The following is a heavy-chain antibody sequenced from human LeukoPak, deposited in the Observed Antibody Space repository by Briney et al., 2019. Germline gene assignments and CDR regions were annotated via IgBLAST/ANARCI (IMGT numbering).Heavy chain of an antibody. CDR3: AREGYCSGTSCYNFNY. CDR2: INHSGSS. Sequence: SETLSLTCAVYGGSFSGYYWSWIRQPPGKGLEWIGEINHSGSSNYSPSLKSRVTISLDTSKNQFSLNLSSVTAADTAVYYCAREGYCSGTSCYNFNYWGQGTLVTVSS. V-gene: IGHV4-34*01. D-gene: IGHD2-2*02. CDR1: GGSFSGYY. J-gene: IGHJ4*02.